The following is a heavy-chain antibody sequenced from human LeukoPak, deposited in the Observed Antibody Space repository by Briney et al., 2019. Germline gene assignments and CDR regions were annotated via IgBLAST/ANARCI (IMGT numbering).Heavy chain of an antibody. Sequence: GGSLRLSCAASGFTVSSNYMTWVRQAPGKGLEWVSVIYSGGATYYADSVKGRFTISSDNSKNTPYLQMNSLGAEDTAVYYCARELHLGQGTLVTVSS. V-gene: IGHV3-66*02. CDR1: GFTVSSNY. J-gene: IGHJ4*02. CDR3: ARELH. CDR2: IYSGGAT. D-gene: IGHD1-26*01.